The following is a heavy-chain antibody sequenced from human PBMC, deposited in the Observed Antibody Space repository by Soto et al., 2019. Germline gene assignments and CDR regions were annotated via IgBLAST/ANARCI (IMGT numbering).Heavy chain of an antibody. CDR1: GYTFTGYD. CDR3: ASDMGGRIGGPTGDY. D-gene: IGHD3-16*01. J-gene: IGHJ4*02. Sequence: QVQLVQSGAEVKKPGASVKVSCKASGYTFTGYDMHWVRQAPGQGLEWMGWINPNSGGTNYAQKFQGRVTMTRDTSLSTAYMELSRLRSDDTAVYYFASDMGGRIGGPTGDYWGQGTLVNLSS. CDR2: INPNSGGT. V-gene: IGHV1-2*02.